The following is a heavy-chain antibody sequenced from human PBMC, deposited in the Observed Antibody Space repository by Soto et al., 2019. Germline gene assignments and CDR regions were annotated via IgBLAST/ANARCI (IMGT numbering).Heavy chain of an antibody. CDR1: GDSVSSNSAT. CDR3: ARGYSKRLDY. CDR2: TYYRSKWDD. V-gene: IGHV6-1*01. Sequence: QVQLQQSGPGLVKPSQTLSLTCRISGDSVSSNSATWNWIRQSPSRGLEWLGRTYYRSKWDDDYAVSVRSRMTVKPDTSKNQFSLQVNSVTSEDTAVYYCARGYSKRLDYWGQGALVIVSS. D-gene: IGHD5-12*01. J-gene: IGHJ4*02.